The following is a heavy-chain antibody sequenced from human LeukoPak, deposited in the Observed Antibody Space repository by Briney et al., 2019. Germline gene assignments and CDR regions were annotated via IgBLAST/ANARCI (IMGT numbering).Heavy chain of an antibody. Sequence: GRSLRLSCAASGFTFSDYYLSWIRQAPGKGLEWVSYISSSGDTIYYADSVKGRFTISRDNAKNSLYLQMNSLRADDTAVYYCARAHSSSSTFDLWGQGTLVTVSS. CDR3: ARAHSSSSTFDL. D-gene: IGHD6-6*01. CDR1: GFTFSDYY. J-gene: IGHJ4*02. CDR2: ISSSGDTI. V-gene: IGHV3-11*04.